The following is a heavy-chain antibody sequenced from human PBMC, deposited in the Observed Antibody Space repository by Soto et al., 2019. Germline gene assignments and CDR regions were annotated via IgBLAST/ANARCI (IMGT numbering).Heavy chain of an antibody. Sequence: TLSLTCTVSGDSLNIGGYYWTWIRQHPGKGLEWMGYIYYTGKTYYNPSLESRLTMSVDTSKNQFSLKLSSVTAADTAVYYCARGPRIAAAGRRWFDPWGQGNLVSAYS. CDR3: ARGPRIAAAGRRWFDP. CDR1: GDSLNIGGYY. J-gene: IGHJ5*02. V-gene: IGHV4-31*03. D-gene: IGHD6-13*01. CDR2: IYYTGKT.